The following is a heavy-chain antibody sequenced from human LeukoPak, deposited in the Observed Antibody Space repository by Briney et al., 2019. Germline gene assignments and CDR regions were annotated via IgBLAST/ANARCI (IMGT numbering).Heavy chain of an antibody. D-gene: IGHD3-3*01. J-gene: IGHJ2*01. V-gene: IGHV4-31*03. Sequence: PSETLSLTCTVSGGSISSGGYYWSWIRQHPGKGLEWMGYIYYSGSTYYNPSLKSRVTISVDTSKNQFSLKLSSVTAADTAVYYCARAILTPSGYVWYFDLWGRGTLVTVSS. CDR3: ARAILTPSGYVWYFDL. CDR1: GGSISSGGYY. CDR2: IYYSGST.